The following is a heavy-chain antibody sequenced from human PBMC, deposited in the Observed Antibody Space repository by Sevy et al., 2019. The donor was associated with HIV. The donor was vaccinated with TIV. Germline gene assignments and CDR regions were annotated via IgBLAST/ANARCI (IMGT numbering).Heavy chain of an antibody. Sequence: GGSLRLSCAASGFAFSNYYAMHWVRQAPGKGLEWVALISYDGSDKYYALSVKGRFTVSRDNFKNTLFLQMNSLTTEDTAVYYCARPRANYVDHYFFYAMDVWGQGTTVTVSS. D-gene: IGHD4-17*01. CDR1: GFAFSNYYA. J-gene: IGHJ6*02. CDR3: ARPRANYVDHYFFYAMDV. V-gene: IGHV3-30-3*01. CDR2: ISYDGSDK.